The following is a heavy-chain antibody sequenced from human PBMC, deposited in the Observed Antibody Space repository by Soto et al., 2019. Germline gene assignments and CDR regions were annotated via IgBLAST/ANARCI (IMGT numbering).Heavy chain of an antibody. CDR3: ARDSTSSGFFDY. V-gene: IGHV3-48*03. D-gene: IGHD6-6*01. CDR2: ISSSGGTI. CDR1: GFTFSSYE. Sequence: GSLRLSCAPSGFTFSSYEMNWVRQAPGKGLEWVSYISSSGGTIYYADSVKGRFTISRDNAKNSLYLQMNSLRAEDTAVYYCARDSTSSGFFDYWGQGTLVTVSS. J-gene: IGHJ4*02.